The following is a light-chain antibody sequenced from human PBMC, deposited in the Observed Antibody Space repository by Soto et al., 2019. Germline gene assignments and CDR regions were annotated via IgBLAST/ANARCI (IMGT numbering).Light chain of an antibody. V-gene: IGLV2-14*03. Sequence: QSALTQPASVSGSPGQSITISCTGTSSDVGNYNYVSWYQQHPGKAPKLMIYDVTTRPSGVSNRFSGSKSGNTASLTISGLQADDEADFYCSSYATSRSYVFGNGTKLTVL. CDR2: DVT. CDR1: SSDVGNYNY. CDR3: SSYATSRSYV. J-gene: IGLJ1*01.